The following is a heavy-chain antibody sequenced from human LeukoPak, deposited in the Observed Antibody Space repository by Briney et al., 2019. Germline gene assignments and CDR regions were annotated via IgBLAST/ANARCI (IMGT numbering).Heavy chain of an antibody. V-gene: IGHV4-34*01. Sequence: SETLSLTCAVYGGSFSRYYWSWIRQSPGKGREWSAEIDHRGDTNYNPSVKSRVTISLDTSKNQFSLKMRSLSAADTALYSCARGATISETGYFDFWGQGTLVTVSS. CDR1: GGSFSRYY. CDR2: IDHRGDT. J-gene: IGHJ4*03. D-gene: IGHD1-26*01. CDR3: ARGATISETGYFDF.